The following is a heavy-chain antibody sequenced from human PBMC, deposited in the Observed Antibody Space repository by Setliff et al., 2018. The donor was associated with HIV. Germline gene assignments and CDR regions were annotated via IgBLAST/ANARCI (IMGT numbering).Heavy chain of an antibody. CDR2: IIAMFGTA. Sequence: GASVKVSCKASGGTFSTYVITWVRQAPGQGLEWMGGIIAMFGTANYAQKFQDRVTITADESIGTAYMDLTRLTSDDTAVYSCARGGDDYGPGTWTFDYWGQGTLVTVSS. J-gene: IGHJ4*02. V-gene: IGHV1-69*13. CDR3: ARGGDDYGPGTWTFDY. CDR1: GGTFSTYV. D-gene: IGHD3-10*01.